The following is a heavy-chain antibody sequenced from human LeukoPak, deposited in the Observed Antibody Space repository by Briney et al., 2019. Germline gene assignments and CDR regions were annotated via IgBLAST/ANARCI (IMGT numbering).Heavy chain of an antibody. CDR3: AKDSVEDILTGHYGY. J-gene: IGHJ4*02. Sequence: GGSLRLSCAASGFTFSSYAMSWVRQAPGKGLEWVSAISGSGGSTYYADSVKGRFTISRDNSKNTLYLQMNSLRAEDTAVYYCAKDSVEDILTGHYGYWGQGTLVTVSS. CDR1: GFTFSSYA. D-gene: IGHD3-9*01. CDR2: ISGSGGST. V-gene: IGHV3-23*01.